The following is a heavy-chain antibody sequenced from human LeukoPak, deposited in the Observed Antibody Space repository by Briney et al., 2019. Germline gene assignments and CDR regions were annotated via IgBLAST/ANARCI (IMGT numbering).Heavy chain of an antibody. Sequence: PGRSLRLSCAASGFTFSIYGMHWVRQAPGKGLGWVAGIWSDGSKKYYADSVKGRFTISRDNSKNTLFLQMNSLRAEDTAVYYCAREGGSGYAGDYWGQGTLVTVSS. CDR1: GFTFSIYG. V-gene: IGHV3-33*01. CDR2: IWSDGSKK. D-gene: IGHD5-12*01. J-gene: IGHJ4*02. CDR3: AREGGSGYAGDY.